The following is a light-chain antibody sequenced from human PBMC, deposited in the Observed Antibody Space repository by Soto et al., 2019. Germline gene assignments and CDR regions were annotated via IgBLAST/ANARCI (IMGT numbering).Light chain of an antibody. CDR1: QDISNY. CDR3: QQYDNLPPLT. CDR2: DAS. Sequence: DIQMTQSPSSLSASVGDRVTITCQASQDISNYLNWYQQKPGKAPKLLIYDASNLETGVPSRFSGSGSGTDFTFTISSLQPEDIVTYYCQQYDNLPPLTFGGGTKLEFK. V-gene: IGKV1-33*01. J-gene: IGKJ4*01.